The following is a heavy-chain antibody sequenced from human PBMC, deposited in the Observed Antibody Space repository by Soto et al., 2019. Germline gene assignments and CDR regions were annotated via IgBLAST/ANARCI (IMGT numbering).Heavy chain of an antibody. CDR3: ARVGYSSGWYVDHGGKKRVWFDP. CDR2: ISSSSSYT. CDR1: GFTFSDYY. J-gene: IGHJ5*02. Sequence: QVQLVESGGGLVKPGGSLRLSCAASGFTFSDYYMSWIRQAPGKGLEWVSYISSSSSYTNYADSVKGRFTISRDNAKNSXYLLMXXLRAEDTAVYYCARVGYSSGWYVDHGGKKRVWFDPWGQGTLVTVSS. D-gene: IGHD6-19*01. V-gene: IGHV3-11*05.